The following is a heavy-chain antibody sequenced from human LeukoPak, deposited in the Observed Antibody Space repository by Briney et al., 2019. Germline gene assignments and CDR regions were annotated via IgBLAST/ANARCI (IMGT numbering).Heavy chain of an antibody. V-gene: IGHV3-30*18. CDR2: ISYDGSNK. D-gene: IGHD6-13*01. CDR1: GFTFSSYG. Sequence: GGSLRLSCAAPGFTFSSYGMHWVRQAPGKGLEWVAVISYDGSNKYYADSVKGRFTISRDNSKNTLYLQMNSLRAEDTAVYYCAKDSSSWSGNWFDPWGQGTLVTVSS. CDR3: AKDSSSWSGNWFDP. J-gene: IGHJ5*02.